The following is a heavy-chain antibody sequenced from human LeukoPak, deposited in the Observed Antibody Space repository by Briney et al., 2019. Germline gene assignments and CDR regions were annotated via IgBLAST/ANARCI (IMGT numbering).Heavy chain of an antibody. Sequence: KPSETLSLTCTVSGGSISSYYWSWIRQPPGKGLEWIGYIYYSGSTNYNPSLKSRVTISVDTSKNQFSLKLSSVTAADTAVYYCARELGTTAYSSGWFDYWGQGTLVTVSS. CDR1: GGSISSYY. CDR2: IYYSGST. J-gene: IGHJ5*01. CDR3: ARELGTTAYSSGWFDY. V-gene: IGHV4-59*01. D-gene: IGHD6-19*01.